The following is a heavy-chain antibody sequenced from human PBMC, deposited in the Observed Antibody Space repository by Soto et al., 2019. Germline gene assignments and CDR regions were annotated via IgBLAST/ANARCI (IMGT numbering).Heavy chain of an antibody. CDR2: IYHSGST. CDR1: GGSISSGGYS. J-gene: IGHJ4*02. Sequence: QLQLQESGSGLVKPSQTLSLTCAVSGGSISSGGYSWSWIRQPPGKGLEWIGYIYHSGSTYYNTYLKRRVTISVDRSKNQFSLKLSSVTAADTAVYYCAAGGGLPRYYWGQGTLVTVSS. D-gene: IGHD5-12*01. CDR3: AAGGGLPRYY. V-gene: IGHV4-30-2*01.